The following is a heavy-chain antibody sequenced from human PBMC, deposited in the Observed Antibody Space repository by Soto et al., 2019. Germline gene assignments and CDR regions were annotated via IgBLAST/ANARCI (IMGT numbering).Heavy chain of an antibody. J-gene: IGHJ6*02. CDR1: GGSFNSNA. D-gene: IGHD1-26*01. V-gene: IGHV1-69*01. CDR3: AKTTGATYILNGMDV. CDR2: IIPIFTSA. Sequence: QVQLVQSGAEVKKPGSSVKVSCRASGGSFNSNAFSWVRQAPGQGLEWLGGIIPIFTSANYAQKFQGRVTITADEYSSPIYMELSRLTPEDTAVYYCAKTTGATYILNGMDVWGPGTTVTVSS.